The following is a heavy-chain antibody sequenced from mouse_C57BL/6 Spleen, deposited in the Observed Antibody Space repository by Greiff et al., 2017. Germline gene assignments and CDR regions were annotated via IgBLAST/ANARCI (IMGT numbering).Heavy chain of an antibody. D-gene: IGHD1-1*01. CDR1: GYTFTEYT. V-gene: IGHV1-62-2*01. Sequence: QVQLQQSGAELVKPGASVKLSCKASGYTFTEYTIHWVKQRSGQGLEWIGGFYPGSGSIKYNEKFKDKATLTADKSSSTVYMELSRLTSEDAAVDCCARHRRYYGSSYDWYFDVWGTGTTVTVSS. CDR3: ARHRRYYGSSYDWYFDV. J-gene: IGHJ1*03. CDR2: FYPGSGSI.